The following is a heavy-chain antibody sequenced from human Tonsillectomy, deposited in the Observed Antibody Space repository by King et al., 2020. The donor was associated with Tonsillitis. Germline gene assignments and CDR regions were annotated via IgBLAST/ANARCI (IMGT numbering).Heavy chain of an antibody. CDR3: ARKVNDYYDTIGYYDY. CDR1: GYSFTSYW. V-gene: IGHV5-10-1*01. Sequence: QLVQSGAEVKKPGESLSISCKGSGYSFTSYWISWVRQMPGKGLEWMGRIDPSDSYTNYRPSFQGHVTISADKSISTAYLQWSSLKASDTAMYYCARKVNDYYDTIGYYDYWGQGTLVTVSS. J-gene: IGHJ4*02. CDR2: IDPSDSYT. D-gene: IGHD3-22*01.